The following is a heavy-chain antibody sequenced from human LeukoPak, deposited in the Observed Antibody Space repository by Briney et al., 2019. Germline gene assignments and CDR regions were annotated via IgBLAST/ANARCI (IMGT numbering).Heavy chain of an antibody. V-gene: IGHV3-21*01. CDR1: GFTFSSYS. D-gene: IGHD1-26*01. CDR3: ARDKSFPNAFDI. Sequence: GGSLRLSCAASGFTFSSYSMNWVRQAPGKGLEWVSSISSSSSYIYYADSVKGRFTISRDNAKNSLYLQMNSLRAEDTAVYYCARDKSFPNAFDIWGQGTMVTASS. CDR2: ISSSSSYI. J-gene: IGHJ3*02.